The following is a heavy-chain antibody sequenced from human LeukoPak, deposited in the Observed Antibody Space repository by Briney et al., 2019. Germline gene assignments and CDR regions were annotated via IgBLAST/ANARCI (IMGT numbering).Heavy chain of an antibody. CDR1: GESFTNFY. CDR2: IKHSGTA. Sequence: SETLSLTCAVFGESFTNFYWTWIRQSPSNGLEWIGEIKHSGTANYNPSFKSRVTISVDTSKNQFSLQLNSVTPEDTAVYYCARGAIIAAAGIRGVLEIDYWGQGTLVTVSS. D-gene: IGHD6-13*01. V-gene: IGHV4-34*01. J-gene: IGHJ4*02. CDR3: ARGAIIAAAGIRGVLEIDY.